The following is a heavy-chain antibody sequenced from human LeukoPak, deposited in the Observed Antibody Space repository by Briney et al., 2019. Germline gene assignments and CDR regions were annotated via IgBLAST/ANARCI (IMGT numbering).Heavy chain of an antibody. Sequence: GGSLRLSCEASGFSFNSYNMCWVRQAPGQGLEWVSDISSSSSITYYADSVKGRFTISRDNAKNSLYLQMNSLRVEDTAVYYCARGGAAPDYWGQGTRVTVSS. CDR2: ISSSSSIT. D-gene: IGHD1-26*01. CDR1: GFSFNSYN. J-gene: IGHJ4*02. V-gene: IGHV3-48*01. CDR3: ARGGAAPDY.